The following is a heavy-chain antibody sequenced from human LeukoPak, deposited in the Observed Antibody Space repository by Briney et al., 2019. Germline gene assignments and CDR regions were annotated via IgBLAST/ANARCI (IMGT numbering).Heavy chain of an antibody. CDR3: ARAPMVRGPTDY. D-gene: IGHD3-10*01. J-gene: IGHJ4*02. CDR2: IIDSGDIT. CDR1: GFTFSSYA. V-gene: IGHV3-23*01. Sequence: LRLSCXASGFTFSSYAMSWVRQAPGKGLEWVSGIIDSGDITYYANSVKGRFTISRDNSKNTLYLQMNSLRAEDTAVYYCARAPMVRGPTDYWGQGTLVTVSS.